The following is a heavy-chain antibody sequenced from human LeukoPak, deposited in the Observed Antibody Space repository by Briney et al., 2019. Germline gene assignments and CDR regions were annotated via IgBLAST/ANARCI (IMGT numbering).Heavy chain of an antibody. CDR2: ISGSGDNI. V-gene: IGHV3-48*01. CDR1: GFTFSTYN. D-gene: IGHD5-12*01. CDR3: ARLRGSPVYPDY. J-gene: IGHJ4*02. Sequence: PGGSLRLSCAASGFTFSTYNMNWVRQAPGKGLECISYISGSGDNIWYADSVKGRFTISRDNAKNSLYLQMNSLRAEDTAVYFCARLRGSPVYPDYWGQGTLVTVSS.